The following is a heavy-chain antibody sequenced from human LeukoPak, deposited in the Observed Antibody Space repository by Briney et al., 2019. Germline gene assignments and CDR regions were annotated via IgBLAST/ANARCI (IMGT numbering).Heavy chain of an antibody. Sequence: GRSLRLSCAASGFTFSNYDMHWVRQAPGEGLEWVAVTSTDGSNKYYADSVKGRFTISRDNSKNTLYLQMDSLRAEDTAVYYCAKGHVGALWGYFDYWGQGTLVTVYS. CDR3: AKGHVGALWGYFDY. J-gene: IGHJ4*02. CDR1: GFTFSNYD. V-gene: IGHV3-30*18. D-gene: IGHD1-26*01. CDR2: TSTDGSNK.